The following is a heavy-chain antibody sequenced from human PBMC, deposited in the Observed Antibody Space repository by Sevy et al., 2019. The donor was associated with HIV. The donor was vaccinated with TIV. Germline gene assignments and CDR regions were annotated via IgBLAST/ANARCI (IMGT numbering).Heavy chain of an antibody. CDR1: GFTFSSYS. D-gene: IGHD3-10*01. CDR3: AREDYYGSGSYLAEYFQH. CDR2: ISSSSSYI. J-gene: IGHJ1*01. V-gene: IGHV3-21*01. Sequence: GGSLRLSCAASGFTFSSYSMNWVRQAPGKGLEWVSSISSSSSYIYYADSVKGRFTISRDNAKNSLYLQMNSLRAEDTAVYYCAREDYYGSGSYLAEYFQHWGKGTLVTVSS.